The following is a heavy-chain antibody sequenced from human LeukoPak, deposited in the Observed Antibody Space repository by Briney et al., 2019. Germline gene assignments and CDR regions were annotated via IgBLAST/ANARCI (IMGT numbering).Heavy chain of an antibody. CDR2: IYYSGST. V-gene: IGHV4-39*01. CDR3: VGVVGATVDY. CDR1: GGSISSSSYY. J-gene: IGHJ4*02. Sequence: SETLSLTCTVSGGSISSSSYYWGWIRQPPGKGLEWIGSIYYSGSTYYNPSLKSRVTISVDTSKNQFSLKLSSVTAADTAVYYCVGVVGATVDYWGQGTLVTVSS. D-gene: IGHD1-26*01.